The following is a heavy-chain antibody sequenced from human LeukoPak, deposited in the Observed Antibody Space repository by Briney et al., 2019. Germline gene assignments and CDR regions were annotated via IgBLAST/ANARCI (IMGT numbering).Heavy chain of an antibody. CDR2: ISSSSSYI. CDR3: ARDAVRAAIMGAFDI. CDR1: GFTFSSYS. J-gene: IGHJ3*02. Sequence: GGSLRLSCAASGFTFSSYSMNWVRQAPGKGLEWVSSISSSSSYIYYADSVKGRFTISRDNAKNSLYLQMNSLRAEATAVYYCARDAVRAAIMGAFDIWGQGTMVTVSS. V-gene: IGHV3-21*01. D-gene: IGHD2-2*01.